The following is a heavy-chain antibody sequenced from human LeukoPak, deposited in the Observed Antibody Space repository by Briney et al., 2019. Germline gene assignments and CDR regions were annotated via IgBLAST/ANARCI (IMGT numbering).Heavy chain of an antibody. CDR1: GFTFSSYG. Sequence: GGSLRLSCAASGFTFSSYGIYWVLQAPGKGLEWVAFIRFDGSNKYYADSVKGRFTISRDNSKNTLYLQMNSLRAEDTAVYYCARDAIFDYWGQGTLVTVSS. CDR2: IRFDGSNK. V-gene: IGHV3-30*02. CDR3: ARDAIFDY. J-gene: IGHJ4*02.